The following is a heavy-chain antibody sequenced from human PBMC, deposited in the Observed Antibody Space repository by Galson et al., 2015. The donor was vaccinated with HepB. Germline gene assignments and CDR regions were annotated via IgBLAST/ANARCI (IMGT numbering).Heavy chain of an antibody. V-gene: IGHV6-1*01. D-gene: IGHD6-13*01. J-gene: IGHJ4*02. CDR3: ARDYGSSLCSVYYFDY. CDR2: TYYRSKWYN. CDR1: GDSVSSNSAA. Sequence: CAISGDSVSSNSAAWNWIRQSPSRGLEWLGRTYYRSKWYNDYAVSVKSRITITPDTSTNQFSLQLNSVAPEDTAVYYCARDYGSSLCSVYYFDYWGQGTLVTVSS.